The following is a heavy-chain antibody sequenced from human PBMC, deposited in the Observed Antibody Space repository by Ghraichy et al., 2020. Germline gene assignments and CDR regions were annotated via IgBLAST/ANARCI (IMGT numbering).Heavy chain of an antibody. D-gene: IGHD2-2*02. CDR3: AKDLGGRGRYQLLYRLGFWGYYGMDV. CDR2: ISGSGGST. CDR1: GFTFSSYA. V-gene: IGHV3-23*01. Sequence: GGSLRLSCAASGFTFSSYAMSWVRQAPGKGLEWVSAISGSGGSTYYADSVKGRFTIYRDNSKNTLYLQMNSLRAEDTAVYYCAKDLGGRGRYQLLYRLGFWGYYGMDVWGQGTTVTVSS. J-gene: IGHJ6*02.